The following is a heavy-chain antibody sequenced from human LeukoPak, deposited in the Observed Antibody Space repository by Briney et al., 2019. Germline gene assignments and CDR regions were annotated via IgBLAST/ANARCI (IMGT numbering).Heavy chain of an antibody. V-gene: IGHV3-11*01. CDR2: ISSSGSTI. CDR1: GFTFSDYY. D-gene: IGHD5-18*01. J-gene: IGHJ4*02. Sequence: PGGSLRLSCAASGFTFSDYYMSWIRQAPGKGLEWVSYISSSGSTIYYADSVKGRFTISRDNAKNSLYLQMNSLRAEDTTVYYCARGDTAMVNRGTLFDYWGQGTLVTVSS. CDR3: ARGDTAMVNRGTLFDY.